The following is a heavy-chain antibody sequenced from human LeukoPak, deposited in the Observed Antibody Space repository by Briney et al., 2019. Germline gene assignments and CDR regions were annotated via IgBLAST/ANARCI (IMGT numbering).Heavy chain of an antibody. CDR2: IIPILGIA. CDR3: ARDPIAAAGTVVDY. V-gene: IGHV1-69*04. D-gene: IGHD6-13*01. J-gene: IGHJ4*02. CDR1: GGTFSSYA. Sequence: ASVKVSCKASGGTFSSYAISWVRQAPGQGLEWMGRIIPILGIANYAQKFQGRVTITADKSTSTAYMELSSLRSEDTAVYYCARDPIAAAGTVVDYWGQGTLVTVSS.